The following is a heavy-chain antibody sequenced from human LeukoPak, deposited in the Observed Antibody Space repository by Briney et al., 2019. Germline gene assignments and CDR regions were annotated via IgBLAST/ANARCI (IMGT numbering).Heavy chain of an antibody. Sequence: EASVKVSCKASGFTFTSSAVQWVRQARGQRLEWIGWIVVGSGNTNYAQKFQERVTLTRDMSTSTAYMEVSSLRSEDTAVYYCAAGVPGSSSNWSLLWGQGTLVTVSS. V-gene: IGHV1-58*01. D-gene: IGHD6-13*01. J-gene: IGHJ4*02. CDR3: AAGVPGSSSNWSLL. CDR1: GFTFTSSA. CDR2: IVVGSGNT.